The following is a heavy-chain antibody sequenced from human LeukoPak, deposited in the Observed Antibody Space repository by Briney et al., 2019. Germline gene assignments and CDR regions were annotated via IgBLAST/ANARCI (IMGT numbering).Heavy chain of an antibody. V-gene: IGHV4-39*01. CDR3: ARHRYDFWSGYCTGGGYFDY. Sequence: PSETLSLACTVSGGSISSSSYYWGWIRQPPGKGLEWIGSIYYSGSTYYNPSLKSRVTISVDTSKNQFSLKLSSVTAADTAVYYCARHRYDFWSGYCTGGGYFDYWGQGTLVTVSS. CDR1: GGSISSSSYY. J-gene: IGHJ4*02. D-gene: IGHD3-3*01. CDR2: IYYSGST.